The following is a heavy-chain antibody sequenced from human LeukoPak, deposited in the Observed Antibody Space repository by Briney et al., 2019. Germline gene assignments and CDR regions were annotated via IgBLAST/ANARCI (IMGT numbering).Heavy chain of an antibody. Sequence: ASVKVSCKASGYTFTSHYMHWVRQAPGRGLAWMGVINPSGGNTNYAQNFQGRVTMTMDTSTSTVYMELSSLNSEDTAVYFCARGERWDDAFDIWGQGTMVTVSS. J-gene: IGHJ3*02. CDR3: ARGERWDDAFDI. V-gene: IGHV1-46*01. D-gene: IGHD4-23*01. CDR1: GYTFTSHY. CDR2: INPSGGNT.